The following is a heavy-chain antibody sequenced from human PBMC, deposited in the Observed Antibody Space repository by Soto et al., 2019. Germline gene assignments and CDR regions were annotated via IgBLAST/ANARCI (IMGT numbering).Heavy chain of an antibody. CDR1: GYSFTIYC. J-gene: IGHJ5*02. CDR3: ARSIAVVDWFDP. Sequence: GESLKISGKGSGYSFTIYCIGLVLQMPGKGLEWMGIIYPGDSDTRYSPSFQGQVTISADKSISTAYLQWSSLKASDTAMYYCARSIAVVDWFDPWGQGTLVTVSS. V-gene: IGHV5-51*01. D-gene: IGHD6-19*01. CDR2: IYPGDSDT.